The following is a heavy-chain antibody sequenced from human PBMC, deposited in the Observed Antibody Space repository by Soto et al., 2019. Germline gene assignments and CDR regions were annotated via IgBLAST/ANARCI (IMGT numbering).Heavy chain of an antibody. CDR2: IAWNSDII. V-gene: IGHV3-9*01. J-gene: IGHJ6*02. CDR3: AQDHYGSAIYGMDV. CDR1: GFRFEDYA. D-gene: IGHD3-10*01. Sequence: EVQLVESGGGLVQPGRSLRLSCAASGFRFEDYAMHWVRQAPGKGLEWVSGIAWNSDIIGYADSVKGRFTISRDNGKNSLYLQMNSLRPEATALYYCAQDHYGSAIYGMDVWGQGTTVTVSS.